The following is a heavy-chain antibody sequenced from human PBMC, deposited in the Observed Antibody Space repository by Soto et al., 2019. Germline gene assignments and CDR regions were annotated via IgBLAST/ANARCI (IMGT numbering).Heavy chain of an antibody. CDR3: ARIEMASIK. CDR2: IYYTGST. CDR1: GASTRSGGYY. V-gene: IGHV4-31*03. Sequence: SETLSLTCSVSGASTRSGGYYWSWLRQSPGKGLEWIGHIYYTGSTFYSPSLKSRLTISLDTSKNQFSLDLRSVTAADTAMYYCARIEMASIKWGRGTLVTVSS. J-gene: IGHJ4*02.